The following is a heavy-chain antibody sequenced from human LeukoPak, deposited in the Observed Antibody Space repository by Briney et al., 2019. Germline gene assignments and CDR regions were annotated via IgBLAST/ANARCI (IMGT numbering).Heavy chain of an antibody. CDR2: IYTSGST. D-gene: IGHD3-22*01. Sequence: SETLSLTCTVSGGSISSYYWSWIRQPAGKGLEWIGRIYTSGSTNYNPSLKSRVTMSVDTSKNQFSLKLSSVTAADTAVYYCARWPNYYDSSGYYFDYWGQGTLVTVSS. CDR3: ARWPNYYDSSGYYFDY. CDR1: GGSISSYY. J-gene: IGHJ4*02. V-gene: IGHV4-4*07.